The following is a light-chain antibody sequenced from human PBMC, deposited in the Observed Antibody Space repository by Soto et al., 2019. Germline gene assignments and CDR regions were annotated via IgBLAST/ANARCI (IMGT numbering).Light chain of an antibody. CDR3: QQHGRYPRT. J-gene: IGKJ1*01. V-gene: IGKV3-20*01. Sequence: EIVLTQSPCTLSLSPGERATLSCRASQSITSSYLAWYQQKPGQAPRLLIHAASNRPTGIPARFSGSGSGTEFTLTIRTLEPEDFAVYYCQQHGRYPRTFGQGTKVDIK. CDR1: QSITSSY. CDR2: AAS.